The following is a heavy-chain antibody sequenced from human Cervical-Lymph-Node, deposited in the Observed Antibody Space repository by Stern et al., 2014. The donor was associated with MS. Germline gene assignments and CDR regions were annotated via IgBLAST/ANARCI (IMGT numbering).Heavy chain of an antibody. CDR2: INTNTGNP. J-gene: IGHJ4*02. CDR1: GYTITNYA. D-gene: IGHD2-2*01. CDR3: ARGRPLASSTSWYSFEH. V-gene: IGHV7-4-1*02. Sequence: QVQLVQSGSELKKPGASVKVSCKASGYTITNYALSWVRQAPGQGLEWMGWINTNTGNPMYAQEYTGRLVFSLDTSVNTAFLQINNLKAEDTAVYYCARGRPLASSTSWYSFEHWGQGTLVTVSS.